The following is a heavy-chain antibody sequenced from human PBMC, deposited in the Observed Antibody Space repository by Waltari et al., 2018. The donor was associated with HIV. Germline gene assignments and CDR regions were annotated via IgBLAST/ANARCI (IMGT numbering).Heavy chain of an antibody. CDR3: AREWGHLLPGSGGWFDP. CDR2: IYTSGST. J-gene: IGHJ5*02. Sequence: QVQLQESGPGLVKPSETLSLTCTVSGGSISSYYWSWIRQPAGKGLVWIGRIYTSGSTNYNPSLKGRVTMSVDTSKTQFSLKLSSVTAADTAVYYCAREWGHLLPGSGGWFDPWGQGTLVTVSS. D-gene: IGHD1-26*01. CDR1: GGSISSYY. V-gene: IGHV4-4*07.